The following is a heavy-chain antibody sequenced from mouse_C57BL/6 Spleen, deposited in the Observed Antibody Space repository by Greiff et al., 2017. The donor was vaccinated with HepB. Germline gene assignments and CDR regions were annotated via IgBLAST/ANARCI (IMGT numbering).Heavy chain of an antibody. CDR3: ARGDYGTGFAY. J-gene: IGHJ3*01. V-gene: IGHV1-63*01. Sequence: VQLQQSGAELVRPGPSVKMSCKASGYTFTNYWIGWAKQRPGHGLEWIGDIYPGGGYTNYNEKFKGKATLTADKSSSTAYMQFSSLTSEDSAIYYCARGDYGTGFAYWGQGTLVTVSA. CDR2: IYPGGGYT. D-gene: IGHD1-1*01. CDR1: GYTFTNYW.